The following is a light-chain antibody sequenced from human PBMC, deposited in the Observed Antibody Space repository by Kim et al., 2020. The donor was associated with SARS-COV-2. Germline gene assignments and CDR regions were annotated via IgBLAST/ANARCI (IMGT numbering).Light chain of an antibody. Sequence: DIQMTQSPSTLSASIGDRVTITCRASQSIGSWLAWYQQKPGKAPQLLMSDASSLGSGVPSRFSGSGSETNFTLTITSLQPDDFATYYCQQYTSSYPTFGQGTKVDIK. V-gene: IGKV1-5*01. J-gene: IGKJ1*01. CDR2: DAS. CDR1: QSIGSW. CDR3: QQYTSSYPT.